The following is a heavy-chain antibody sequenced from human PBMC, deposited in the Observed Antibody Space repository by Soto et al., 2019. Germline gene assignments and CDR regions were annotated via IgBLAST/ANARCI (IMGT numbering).Heavy chain of an antibody. V-gene: IGHV3-49*03. CDR2: TRSKAYGGTP. CDR1: GFTFGDYV. D-gene: IGHD2-2*01. Sequence: PGGSLRLSCTASGFTFGDYVMSWFRQAPGKGLEWVGLTRSKAYGGTPEYAPSVKGTFTISRDDSKSVAYLQMNSLETEDTAVYYCARKPADKFYFDYWGQGALVTVSS. J-gene: IGHJ4*02. CDR3: ARKPADKFYFDY.